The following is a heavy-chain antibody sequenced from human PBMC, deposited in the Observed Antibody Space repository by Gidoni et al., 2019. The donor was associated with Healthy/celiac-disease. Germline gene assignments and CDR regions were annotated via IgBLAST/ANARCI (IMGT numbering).Heavy chain of an antibody. CDR1: GGTFSSYA. D-gene: IGHD3-16*01. J-gene: IGHJ5*02. CDR2: ILPIFGTA. Sequence: QVQLVQSGAEVQKPGSSVKVSCKASGGTFSSYAISWVRQAPGQGLEWMGGILPIFGTANYAQKFQGRVTITADESTSTAYMELSSLRSEDTAVYYCAIFNADPRGMWFDPWGQGTLVTVSS. V-gene: IGHV1-69*01. CDR3: AIFNADPRGMWFDP.